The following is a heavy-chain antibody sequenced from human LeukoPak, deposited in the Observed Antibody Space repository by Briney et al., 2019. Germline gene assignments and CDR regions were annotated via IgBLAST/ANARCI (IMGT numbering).Heavy chain of an antibody. CDR1: GGVVSTSDYY. J-gene: IGHJ4*02. CDR3: ARVFDS. CDR2: IFYTGKT. V-gene: IGHV4-39*07. Sequence: SETLSLTCTVSGGVVSTSDYYWGWIRQSPGKGLEWIGDIFYTGKTNYNPSLKSRATITLDTSKNQFSLRLTSVTAADTAVYFCARVFDSWGQGKLVTVSS.